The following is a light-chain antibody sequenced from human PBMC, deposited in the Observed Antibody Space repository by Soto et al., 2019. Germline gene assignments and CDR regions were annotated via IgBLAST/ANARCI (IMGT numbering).Light chain of an antibody. J-gene: IGLJ2*01. CDR1: SSDVGTYNL. CDR3: CSYAPSSTVV. Sequence: QSVLTQPASVSGSPGQSITISRTGASSDVGTYNLVSWYQQYPGKAPKLIIYEGSKRPSGVSNRFSGSKSGNTASLTISGLQAEDEADYYCCSYAPSSTVVFGGGTKVTVL. V-gene: IGLV2-23*01. CDR2: EGS.